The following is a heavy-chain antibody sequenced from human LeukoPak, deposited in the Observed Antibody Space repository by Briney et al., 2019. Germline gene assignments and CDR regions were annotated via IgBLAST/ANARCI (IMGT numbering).Heavy chain of an antibody. CDR1: GGSFSGYY. J-gene: IGHJ3*02. V-gene: IGHV4-34*01. D-gene: IGHD3-10*01. CDR2: INHSGST. CDR3: AKSNGYGLVDI. Sequence: SETLSLTCDVYGGSFSGYYWSWIRQPPEKGLEWIGEINHSGSTNYNPSLKSRVTISVDTSKNQFSLNLSSVTAADTAVYYCAKSNGYGLVDIWGQGTMVTVSS.